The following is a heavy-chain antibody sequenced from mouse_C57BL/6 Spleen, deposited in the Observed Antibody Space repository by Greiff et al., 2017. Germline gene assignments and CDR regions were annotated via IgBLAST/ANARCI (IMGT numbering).Heavy chain of an antibody. CDR2: IYPGDGDT. D-gene: IGHD1-1*01. J-gene: IGHJ1*03. V-gene: IGHV1-82*01. CDR1: GYAFSSSW. CDR3: ARDASSYVPHWYFDV. Sequence: VQLKESGPELVKPGASGKISSKASGYAFSSSWMHWVKQRPGKGLEWIGRIYPGDGDTNYNGKFKGKATLTADNSSSTAYMQLSSLTSEDSAVYFYARDASSYVPHWYFDVCRTGTTLTVS.